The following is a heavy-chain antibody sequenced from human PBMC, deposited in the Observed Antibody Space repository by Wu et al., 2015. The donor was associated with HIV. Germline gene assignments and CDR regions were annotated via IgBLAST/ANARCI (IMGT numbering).Heavy chain of an antibody. Sequence: QVQLVQSGAEVKKPGASVKVSCKASGYTFTSYDINWVRQATGQGLEWMGWMNPNSANTGYAQKFQGRVTMTRNTSISTAYMELSSLRSEDTAVYYCARRSYAYCSGGSCYYYGYWGQGTLVTVSS. V-gene: IGHV1-8*01. CDR1: GYTFTSYD. D-gene: IGHD2-15*01. J-gene: IGHJ4*02. CDR3: ARRSYAYCSGGSCYYYGY. CDR2: MNPNSANT.